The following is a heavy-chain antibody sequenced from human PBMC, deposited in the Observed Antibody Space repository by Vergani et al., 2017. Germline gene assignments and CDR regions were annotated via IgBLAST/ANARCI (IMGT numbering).Heavy chain of an antibody. V-gene: IGHV4-34*01. Sequence: QVQLQQWGAGLLKPSETLSLTCAVYGGSFSGYYWSWIRQPPGKGLEWIGYIYYSGSTYYNPSLKSRVTISVDTSKNQFSLKLSSVTAADTAVYYCTTEPPDGSGLNYYFDYWGQGTLVTVSS. CDR3: TTEPPDGSGLNYYFDY. CDR1: GGSFSGYY. CDR2: IYYSGST. D-gene: IGHD3-22*01. J-gene: IGHJ4*02.